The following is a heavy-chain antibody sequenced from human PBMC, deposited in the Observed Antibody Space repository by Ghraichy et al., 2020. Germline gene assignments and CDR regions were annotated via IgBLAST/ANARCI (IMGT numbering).Heavy chain of an antibody. Sequence: GVLRLSCAASGFTFSSYAMSWVRQAPGKGLEWVSAISGSGGSTYYADSVKGRFTISRDNSKNTLYLQMNSLRAEDTAVYYCANYYDSSGYWVANHYYYYYGMDVWGQGTTVTVSS. CDR2: ISGSGGST. CDR3: ANYYDSSGYWVANHYYYYYGMDV. CDR1: GFTFSSYA. D-gene: IGHD3-22*01. J-gene: IGHJ6*02. V-gene: IGHV3-23*01.